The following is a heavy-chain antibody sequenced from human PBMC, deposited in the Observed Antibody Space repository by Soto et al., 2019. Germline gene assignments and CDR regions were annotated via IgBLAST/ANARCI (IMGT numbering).Heavy chain of an antibody. CDR3: ASDRNRVGAFDI. J-gene: IGHJ3*02. V-gene: IGHV3-23*01. D-gene: IGHD1-1*01. CDR1: GFTFSSYA. CDR2: ISGSGGST. Sequence: GGSLRLSCAASGFTFSSYAMSWVRQAPGKGLEWVSAISGSGGSTYYADSVKGRFTISRDNSKNTLYLQMNSLRAKDTAVYYCASDRNRVGAFDIWGQGTMVTVSS.